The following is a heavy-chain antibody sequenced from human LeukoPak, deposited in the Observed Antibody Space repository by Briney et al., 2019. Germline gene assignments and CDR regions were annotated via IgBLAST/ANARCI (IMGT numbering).Heavy chain of an antibody. Sequence: GGSLRLSCTASGFTFSTYGMHWVRQAPGKGLEWVTLISYDGSTKYYSDSVKGRFTLSRDNSKNTVYLEMNSLRPEDTAVYYCAEESGTVKPSHFNYWGQGTLVTVSS. CDR2: ISYDGSTK. CDR3: AEESGTVKPSHFNY. J-gene: IGHJ4*02. CDR1: GFTFSTYG. V-gene: IGHV3-30*18. D-gene: IGHD3-3*01.